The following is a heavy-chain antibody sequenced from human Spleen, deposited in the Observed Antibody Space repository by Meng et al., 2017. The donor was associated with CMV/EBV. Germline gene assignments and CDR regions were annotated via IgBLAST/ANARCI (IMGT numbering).Heavy chain of an antibody. D-gene: IGHD5-24*01. CDR3: ARDRDAYMASYYYYGMDV. CDR1: GYTFTGYY. Sequence: ASVKVSCKASGYTFTGYYMHWVRQAPGQGLEWMGWINPNSGGTNYAQKFQGRVTMTRDTSITTAYMDLTRLTSDDTAVYYCARDRDAYMASYYYYGMDVWGQGTTVTVSS. V-gene: IGHV1-2*02. CDR2: INPNSGGT. J-gene: IGHJ6*02.